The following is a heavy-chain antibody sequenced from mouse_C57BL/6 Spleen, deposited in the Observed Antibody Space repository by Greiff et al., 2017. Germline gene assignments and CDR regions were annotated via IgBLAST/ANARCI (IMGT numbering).Heavy chain of an antibody. CDR3: AREDTTAYYAMDY. J-gene: IGHJ4*01. Sequence: EVKVVESEGGLVQPGSSMKLSCTASGFTFSDYYMAWVRQVPEKGLEWVANINYDDSSTYYLDSLKSRFIISRDNAKNILYLQMSSLKSEDTATYYCAREDTTAYYAMDYWGQGTSVTVSS. D-gene: IGHD1-2*01. CDR2: INYDDSST. V-gene: IGHV5-16*01. CDR1: GFTFSDYY.